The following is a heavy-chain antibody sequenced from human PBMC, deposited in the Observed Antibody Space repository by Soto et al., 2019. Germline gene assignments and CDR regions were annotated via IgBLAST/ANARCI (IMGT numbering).Heavy chain of an antibody. CDR3: ARVRRDGFIAPYYFDS. CDR1: GFTFSTYA. CDR2: ISYEGSNT. Sequence: QVQLVESGGGVVQPGRSLRLSCAASGFTFSTYAMHWVRQAPGKGLEWVAVISYEGSNTYYADSVKGRLSISRDNSKNTLFLQMHSLRAEDTAMYYCARVRRDGFIAPYYFDSWGQGTLVTVSS. D-gene: IGHD2-21*01. V-gene: IGHV3-30-3*01. J-gene: IGHJ4*02.